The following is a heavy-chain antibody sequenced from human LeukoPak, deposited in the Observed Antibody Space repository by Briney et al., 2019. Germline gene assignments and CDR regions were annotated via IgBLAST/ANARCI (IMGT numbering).Heavy chain of an antibody. CDR3: ARSKAIFGVVITRFDY. D-gene: IGHD3-3*01. CDR1: GGSISSSSYY. CDR2: IYYSGST. Sequence: SETLSLTCTVSGGSISSSSYYWGWIRQPPGKGLEWIGSIYYSGSTYYNPSLKSRVTISVDMSKNQFSLKLSSVTAADTAVYYCARSKAIFGVVITRFDYWGQGTLVTVSS. J-gene: IGHJ4*02. V-gene: IGHV4-39*01.